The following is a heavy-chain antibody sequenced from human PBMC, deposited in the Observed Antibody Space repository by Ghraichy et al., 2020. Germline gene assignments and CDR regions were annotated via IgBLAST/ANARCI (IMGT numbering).Heavy chain of an antibody. V-gene: IGHV4-4*09. CDR1: GGSISSYY. J-gene: IGHJ4*02. Sequence: SQTLSLTCTVSGGSISSYYWSWIRQPPGKGLEWIGYIYTSGSTNYNPSLKSRVTISVDTSKNQFSLKLSSVTAADTAVYYCARHEWGSNPSYYFDYWGQGTLVTVSS. D-gene: IGHD4-11*01. CDR2: IYTSGST. CDR3: ARHEWGSNPSYYFDY.